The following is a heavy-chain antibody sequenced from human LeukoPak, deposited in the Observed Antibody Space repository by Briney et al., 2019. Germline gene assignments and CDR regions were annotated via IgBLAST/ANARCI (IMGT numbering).Heavy chain of an antibody. CDR1: GGSFSGYY. D-gene: IGHD6-19*01. J-gene: IGHJ2*01. V-gene: IGHV4-34*01. CDR2: INHSGST. Sequence: SETLSLTCAVYGGSFSGYYWSWIRQPPGKGLEWIGEINHSGSTNYNPSLKSRVTISVDTSKNQFSLKLSSVTAADTAVYYCARRGYSSGWYLPRYFGLWGRGTLVTVSS. CDR3: ARRGYSSGWYLPRYFGL.